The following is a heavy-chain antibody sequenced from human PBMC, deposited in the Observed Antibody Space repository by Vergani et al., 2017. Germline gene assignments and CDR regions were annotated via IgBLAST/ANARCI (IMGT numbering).Heavy chain of an antibody. Sequence: QLQLQESGPGLVKPSETLSLTCTVSGGSISSSSYYWGWIRQPPGKGLEWIGSIYYSGSTYYNPSLKSRVTISVDTSKNQFSLKLSSVTAADTAVYYCAGVYYDILTGYYMFDPWGQGTLVTVSS. CDR1: GGSISSSSYY. D-gene: IGHD3-9*01. CDR2: IYYSGST. V-gene: IGHV4-39*01. CDR3: AGVYYDILTGYYMFDP. J-gene: IGHJ5*02.